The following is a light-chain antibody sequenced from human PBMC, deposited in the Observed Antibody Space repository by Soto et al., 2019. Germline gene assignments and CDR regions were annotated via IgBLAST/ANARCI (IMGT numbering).Light chain of an antibody. CDR2: GAS. CDR1: QSISSNY. CDR3: QQYVSWT. J-gene: IGKJ1*01. Sequence: EIVLTQSPGTLSVSPGERATLSCRASQSISSNYLAWYQQKPGQAPRILIYGASSRATGIPDRFSGSGSGTHFTLTISRLEPEESAIYYCQQYVSWTFGQGTKVEIK. V-gene: IGKV3-20*01.